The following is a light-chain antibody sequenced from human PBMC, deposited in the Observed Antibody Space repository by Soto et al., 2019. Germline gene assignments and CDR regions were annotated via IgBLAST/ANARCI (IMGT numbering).Light chain of an antibody. Sequence: EIVLTQSPGTLSLSPGERATLSCRASRTVNNYLAWYQQKPGQAPRLLIYGASSRATGIPDRFSGSGSGTDFTLTISRLEPEDFAVYYCQQYGSSQWTFGQGTKVDIK. CDR2: GAS. V-gene: IGKV3-20*01. J-gene: IGKJ1*01. CDR1: RTVNNY. CDR3: QQYGSSQWT.